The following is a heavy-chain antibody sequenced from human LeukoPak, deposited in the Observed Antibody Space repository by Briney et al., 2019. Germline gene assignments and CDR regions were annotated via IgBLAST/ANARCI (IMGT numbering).Heavy chain of an antibody. CDR3: AKAPFNWNGGVDY. D-gene: IGHD1-20*01. V-gene: IGHV3-23*01. Sequence: PGGSLRLSCAASGFTFGSYAMSRVRQAPGKGLEWVSAISGSGGSTYYADSVKGRFTISRDNSKNTLYLQMNSLRAEDTAVYYCAKAPFNWNGGVDYWGQGALVTVSS. CDR1: GFTFGSYA. CDR2: ISGSGGST. J-gene: IGHJ4*02.